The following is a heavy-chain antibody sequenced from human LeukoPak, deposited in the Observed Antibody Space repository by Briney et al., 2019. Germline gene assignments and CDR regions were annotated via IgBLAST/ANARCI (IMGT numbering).Heavy chain of an antibody. CDR1: GDSISSATNY. D-gene: IGHD3-16*01. CDR2: FSASGST. V-gene: IGHV4-61*02. Sequence: SETLSLTCTVSGDSISSATNYWSWIRQPAGKGLQWIGRFSASGSTNYNPSLKSRVTISVDKSKNYFSLTLNSVTAADTAVYYCARGTMALSGGIFDSWGQGMLVTVSS. J-gene: IGHJ4*02. CDR3: ARGTMALSGGIFDS.